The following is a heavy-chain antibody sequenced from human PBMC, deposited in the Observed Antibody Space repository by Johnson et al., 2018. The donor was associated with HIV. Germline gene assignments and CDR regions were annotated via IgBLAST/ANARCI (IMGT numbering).Heavy chain of an antibody. Sequence: VQLVESGGGLVQPGGSLRLSCAASGFTVSGTYMSWVRPAPGKGLEWVSVIYGGDRTYYAASVTGRFHISRDNSKNTLYLQMNSLRAEDTAVYYCAREWIGHSSSWFRYAFDIWGQGTMVTVSS. V-gene: IGHV3-66*02. CDR3: AREWIGHSSSWFRYAFDI. D-gene: IGHD6-13*01. J-gene: IGHJ3*02. CDR2: IYGGDRT. CDR1: GFTVSGTY.